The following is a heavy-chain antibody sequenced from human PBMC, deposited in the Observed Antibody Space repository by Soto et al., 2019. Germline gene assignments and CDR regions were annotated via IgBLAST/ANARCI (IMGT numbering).Heavy chain of an antibody. CDR1: GGTFSSYA. J-gene: IGHJ4*02. V-gene: IGHV1-69*13. Sequence: SVKVSCKASGGTFSSYAISWVRQAPGQGLEWMGGIIPIFGTANYAQKFQGRVTITADESTSTAYMELSSLRSEDTAVYYCAREGLRIAVAGTGYFDYWGQGTLVTVSS. D-gene: IGHD6-19*01. CDR3: AREGLRIAVAGTGYFDY. CDR2: IIPIFGTA.